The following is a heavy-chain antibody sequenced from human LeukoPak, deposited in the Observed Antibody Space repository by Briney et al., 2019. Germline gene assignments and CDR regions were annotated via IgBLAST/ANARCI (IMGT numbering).Heavy chain of an antibody. J-gene: IGHJ6*02. CDR3: ARDVRDIVVVPAATNYYYYHGMDV. Sequence: SVKVSCKASGGTFSSYAISWVRQAPGQGLEWMGGIIPIFGTANYAQKFQGRVTITADESTSTAYMELSSLRSEDTAVYYCARDVRDIVVVPAATNYYYYHGMDVWGQGTTVTVSS. V-gene: IGHV1-69*13. D-gene: IGHD2-2*01. CDR2: IIPIFGTA. CDR1: GGTFSSYA.